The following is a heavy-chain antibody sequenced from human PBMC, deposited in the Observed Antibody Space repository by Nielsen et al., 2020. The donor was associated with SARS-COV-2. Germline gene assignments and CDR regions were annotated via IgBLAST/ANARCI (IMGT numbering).Heavy chain of an antibody. V-gene: IGHV1-24*01. Sequence: ASVKVSCKVSGYTLTELSMHWVRQAPGKGLEWMGGIIPIFGTANYAQKFQGRVTMTEDTSTDTAYMELSSLRSEDTAVYYCATEGIWGQGTLVTVSS. CDR1: GYTLTELS. J-gene: IGHJ4*02. CDR2: IIPIFGTA. CDR3: ATEGI.